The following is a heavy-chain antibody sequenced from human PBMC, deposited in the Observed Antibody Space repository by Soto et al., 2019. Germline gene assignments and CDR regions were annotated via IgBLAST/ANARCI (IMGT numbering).Heavy chain of an antibody. J-gene: IGHJ5*02. V-gene: IGHV1-2*04. CDR2: INPNSGGT. CDR3: ARAGSIAARRGVWFDP. D-gene: IGHD6-6*01. Sequence: GASVKVSCKASGYTFTSYYMHWVRQAPGQGLEWMGWINPNSGGTNYAQKFQGWVTMTRDTSISTAYMELSRLRSDDTAVYYCARAGSIAARRGVWFDPWGQGTLVTVSS. CDR1: GYTFTSYY.